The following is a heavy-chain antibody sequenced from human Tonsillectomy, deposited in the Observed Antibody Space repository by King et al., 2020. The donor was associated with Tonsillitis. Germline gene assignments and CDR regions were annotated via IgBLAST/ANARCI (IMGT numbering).Heavy chain of an antibody. J-gene: IGHJ4*02. CDR1: GFSLSDYA. CDR3: AKDRGYYDTGYFDN. CDR2: ITTSGVST. Sequence: VQLVESGGGFVQPGVSLRLSCTASGFSLSDYAMNWVRQAPGKGLEWVSTITTSGVSTYYADSVKGRFTISRDNSENTLHLQMDSLRAEDTAVYYCAKDRGYYDTGYFDNWGQGALVTVSS. V-gene: IGHV3-23*04. D-gene: IGHD3-22*01.